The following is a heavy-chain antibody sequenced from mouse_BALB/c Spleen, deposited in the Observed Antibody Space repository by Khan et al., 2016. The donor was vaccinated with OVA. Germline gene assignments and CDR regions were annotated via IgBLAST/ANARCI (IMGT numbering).Heavy chain of an antibody. Sequence: QVQLKQSGPGLVAPSQSLSITCTISGFSLTNYGVHWVRQPPGKGLEWLVVIWSDGSTTYNSALKSRLSISKDNSKSQVFLKMNSLQTDDTAMYCCARQPYYHYYIMDYWGRGTSVTVSS. CDR1: GFSLTNYG. J-gene: IGHJ4*01. D-gene: IGHD2-10*01. CDR2: IWSDGST. V-gene: IGHV2-6-1*01. CDR3: ARQPYYHYYIMDY.